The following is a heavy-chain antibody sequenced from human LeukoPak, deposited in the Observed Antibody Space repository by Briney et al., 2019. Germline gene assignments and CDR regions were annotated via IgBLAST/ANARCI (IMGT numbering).Heavy chain of an antibody. CDR3: ARSTTSCLCDAFDV. D-gene: IGHD2-2*01. J-gene: IGHJ3*01. Sequence: PGGSLRLSCAASGFTVSANYMSWVRQAPGKGLEWVSLIYSSGRTFYADSVKGQFTISRDNSKNTLYLQMNSLRAEDTAVYYCARSTTSCLCDAFDVWGQGTVVTVSS. CDR2: IYSSGRT. V-gene: IGHV3-66*02. CDR1: GFTVSANY.